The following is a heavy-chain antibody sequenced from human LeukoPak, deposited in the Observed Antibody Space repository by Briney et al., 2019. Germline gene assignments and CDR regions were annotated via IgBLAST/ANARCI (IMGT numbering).Heavy chain of an antibody. V-gene: IGHV3-13*01. D-gene: IGHD3-22*01. CDR2: IGTAGDT. CDR1: GFTFSSYD. CDR3: ARVFLYYYDSSGYYDY. J-gene: IGHJ4*02. Sequence: GGSLRLSCAASGFTFSSYDMHWVRQAPGKGLEWVSAIGTAGDTYYPGSVKGRFTISRENAKNSLNLQMNSLRAEDTAVYYCARVFLYYYDSSGYYDYWGQGTLVTVSS.